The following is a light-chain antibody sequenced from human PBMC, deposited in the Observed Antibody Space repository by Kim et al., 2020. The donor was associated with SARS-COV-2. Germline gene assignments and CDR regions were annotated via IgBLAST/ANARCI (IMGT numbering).Light chain of an antibody. CDR3: QSRDSGGNVV. CDR2: GRN. CDR1: SLRSYY. Sequence: LTQDPAVSVALGQTVRITCQGDSLRSYYATWYQQKPRQAPLLVIFGRNNRPSGIPDRFSGSTSGNTASLTISGAQAEDEADFYCQSRDSGGNVVFGGGTKLTVL. J-gene: IGLJ2*01. V-gene: IGLV3-19*01.